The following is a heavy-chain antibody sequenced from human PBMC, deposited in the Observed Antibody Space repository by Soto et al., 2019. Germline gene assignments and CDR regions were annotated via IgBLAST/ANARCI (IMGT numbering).Heavy chain of an antibody. V-gene: IGHV4-39*01. CDR2: IYYSGST. CDR1: GGSISSSSYY. CDR3: ASRIAVAGTSAFDI. Sequence: SESLSLTCTVSGGSISSSSYYWGWIRQPPGKGLEWIGSIYYSGSTYYNPSLKSRVTISVDTSKNQFSLKLSSVTAADTHVYYCASRIAVAGTSAFDIWGQGTMVTVSS. J-gene: IGHJ3*02. D-gene: IGHD6-19*01.